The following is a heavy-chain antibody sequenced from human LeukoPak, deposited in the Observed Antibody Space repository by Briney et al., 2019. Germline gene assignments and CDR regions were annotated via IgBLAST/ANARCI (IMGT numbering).Heavy chain of an antibody. V-gene: IGHV4-39*07. D-gene: IGHD3-3*01. CDR1: GGSISSSSYY. J-gene: IGHJ5*02. CDR3: ARGRDFWSGYERWFDP. CDR2: IYYSGST. Sequence: PSETLSLTCTVSGGSISSSSYYWGWIRQPPGKGLEWIGSIYYSGSTYYNPSLKSRVTISVDTSKNQFSLKLSSVTAADTAVYCCARGRDFWSGYERWFDPWGQGTLVTVSS.